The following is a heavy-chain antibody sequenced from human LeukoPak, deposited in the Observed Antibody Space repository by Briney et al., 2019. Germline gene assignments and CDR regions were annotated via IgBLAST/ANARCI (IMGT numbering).Heavy chain of an antibody. V-gene: IGHV1-18*01. D-gene: IGHD4-23*01. CDR1: GYTFTSYG. CDR3: AREGTNNYGGNSYYFDY. CDR2: ISAYNGNT. Sequence: ASVKVSCKASGYTFTSYGISWVRQAPGQGLEWMGWISAYNGNTNYAQKLQGRVTMTTDTSTSTAYMELRSLRSDDTAVYYCAREGTNNYGGNSYYFDYWGQGTLVTVSS. J-gene: IGHJ4*02.